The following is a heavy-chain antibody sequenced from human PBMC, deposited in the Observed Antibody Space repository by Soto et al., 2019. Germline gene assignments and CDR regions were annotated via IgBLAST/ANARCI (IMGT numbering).Heavy chain of an antibody. CDR2: IYWDDDK. Sequence: QITLKESGPTLVKPTQTLTLTCTFSGFSLSTSGVGVGWIRQPQEKALEWLALIYWDDDKRYSPSLKSRLTITKDTSKNQVVLTMTNMDPVDTATYYCAHRRDYGDYAWNWFDPWGQGTLVTVSS. V-gene: IGHV2-5*02. D-gene: IGHD4-17*01. J-gene: IGHJ5*02. CDR1: GFSLSTSGVG. CDR3: AHRRDYGDYAWNWFDP.